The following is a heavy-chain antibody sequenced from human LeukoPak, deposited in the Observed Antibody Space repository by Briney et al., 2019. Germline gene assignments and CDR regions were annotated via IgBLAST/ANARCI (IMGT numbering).Heavy chain of an antibody. Sequence: PGGSLRLSCAASGFTFHNYAMHWVRQAPGKGLEWVAVLAHDGADKYFADSVKGRFTVSRDNSKNTLYLQMNSLRAEDTAVYYCAREGVKGGYDFWSGYYYSSDFDYWGQGTLVTVSS. D-gene: IGHD3-3*01. CDR3: AREGVKGGYDFWSGYYYSSDFDY. CDR1: GFTFHNYA. J-gene: IGHJ4*02. V-gene: IGHV3-30*04. CDR2: LAHDGADK.